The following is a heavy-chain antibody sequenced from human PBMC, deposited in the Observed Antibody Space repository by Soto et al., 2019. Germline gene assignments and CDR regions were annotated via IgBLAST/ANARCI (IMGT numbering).Heavy chain of an antibody. CDR1: GGSISSGGYY. CDR2: NSYSGIT. CDR3: ARGSSIAGLYYGMDV. D-gene: IGHD6-6*01. J-gene: IGHJ6*02. V-gene: IGHV4-31*03. Sequence: QVQLQESGPGLVKPSQTLSLTCTVSGGSISSGGYYCTWIRQHPGKGLEWIGYNSYSGITYYNPSLKSRVTISLATSTNQFSLKLSAVTAADKAVYYCARGSSIAGLYYGMDVWGQGTTVTVSS.